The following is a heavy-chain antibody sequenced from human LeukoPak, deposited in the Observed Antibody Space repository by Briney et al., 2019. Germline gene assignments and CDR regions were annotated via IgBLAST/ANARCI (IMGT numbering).Heavy chain of an antibody. CDR3: ARGQQLAVMDV. CDR2: IYYSGST. J-gene: IGHJ6*04. Sequence: SETLSLTCTVSGGSISSYYWSWIRQPPGKGLEWIGYIYYSGSTNYNPSLKSRVTMSVDTSKNQFSLKLGSVTAADTAVYYCARGQQLAVMDVWGKGTTVTISS. D-gene: IGHD6-13*01. V-gene: IGHV4-59*12. CDR1: GGSISSYY.